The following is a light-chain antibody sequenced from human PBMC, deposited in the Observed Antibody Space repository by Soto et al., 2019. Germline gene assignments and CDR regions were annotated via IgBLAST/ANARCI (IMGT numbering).Light chain of an antibody. V-gene: IGKV3-15*01. Sequence: IVMTQSPATLSVSPGERATLSCRASQSVSNNLAWYQQKPGQAPRLLIFGASIRATGVPAMFSAGGSGTEFTLTISSLQSEDFAIYYCQQYNDWPTYTFGQGTNLEIK. J-gene: IGKJ2*01. CDR3: QQYNDWPTYT. CDR1: QSVSNN. CDR2: GAS.